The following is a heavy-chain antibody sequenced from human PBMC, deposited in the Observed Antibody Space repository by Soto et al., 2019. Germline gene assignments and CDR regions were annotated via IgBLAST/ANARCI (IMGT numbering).Heavy chain of an antibody. CDR1: GFTFSMFS. CDR2: ISSNGDST. CDR3: VHPRSTVQIPPT. D-gene: IGHD4-17*01. J-gene: IGHJ5*02. V-gene: IGHV3-64D*06. Sequence: GPLLRSCSASGFTFSMFSMHWVRQAPGKGLEYASGISSNGDSTYYADSVKGRFTISRDNSKNTLYLQMSSLRAVDTAVYYCVHPRSTVQIPPTWGQGTLVTVSS.